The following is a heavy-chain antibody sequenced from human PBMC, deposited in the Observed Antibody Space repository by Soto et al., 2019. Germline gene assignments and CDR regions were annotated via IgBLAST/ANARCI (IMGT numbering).Heavy chain of an antibody. Sequence: QLQLQESGSGLVKPSQTLSLTCAVSGGSISSGGYSWGWIRQPPGKGLEWIGYIYHSGSTYYNPSLKSRVAMAVDRSKTQCSLKPSSVTAAATAVYCCARVPDYGGHGTLVTVSS. CDR1: GGSISSGGYS. J-gene: IGHJ4*01. V-gene: IGHV4-30-2*01. CDR3: ARVPDY. CDR2: IYHSGST.